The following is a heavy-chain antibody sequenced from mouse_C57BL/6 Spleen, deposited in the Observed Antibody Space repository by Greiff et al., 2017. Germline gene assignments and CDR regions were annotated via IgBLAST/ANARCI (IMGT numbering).Heavy chain of an antibody. Sequence: QVQLQQPGAELVMPGASVKLSCKASGYTFTSYWMHWVKQRPGQGLEWIGEIDPSDSYTNYNQKFKGKSTLTVDKSSSAAYMQLSSLTSEDSAVYYCARTGTEGFAYWGQGTLVTVSA. CDR2: IDPSDSYT. V-gene: IGHV1-69*01. CDR3: ARTGTEGFAY. J-gene: IGHJ3*01. CDR1: GYTFTSYW. D-gene: IGHD4-1*01.